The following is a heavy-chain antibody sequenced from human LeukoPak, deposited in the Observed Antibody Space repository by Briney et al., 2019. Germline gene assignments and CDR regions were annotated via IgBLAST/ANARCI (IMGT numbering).Heavy chain of an antibody. V-gene: IGHV1-3*01. CDR3: AYDYVWGGHPAIILDY. CDR1: GYTFTSYA. J-gene: IGHJ4*02. D-gene: IGHD3-16*01. CDR2: INAGNGNT. Sequence: ASVKVSCKASGYTFTSYAMHWVRQAPGQRLEWMGWINAGNGNTKYSQKFQGRVTITRDTSASTAYMELSSLRSEDTAVYYCAYDYVWGGHPAIILDYWGQGTLVTVSS.